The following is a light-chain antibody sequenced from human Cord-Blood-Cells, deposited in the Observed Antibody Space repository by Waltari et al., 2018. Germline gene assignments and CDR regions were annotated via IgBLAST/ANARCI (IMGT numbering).Light chain of an antibody. Sequence: QSALTQPRSVSGSPGQSVTISCTGTSSDVGGYNYVSWYQQHPGKAPKLMIYEGSKRPSGVSTRFSGSKSGNTASLTISGLQAEDEADYYCCSYAGSSTWVFGGGTKLTVL. V-gene: IGLV2-23*01. CDR1: SSDVGGYNY. CDR3: CSYAGSSTWV. J-gene: IGLJ3*02. CDR2: EGS.